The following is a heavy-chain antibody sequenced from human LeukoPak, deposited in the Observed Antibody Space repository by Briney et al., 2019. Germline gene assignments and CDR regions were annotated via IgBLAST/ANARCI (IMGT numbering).Heavy chain of an antibody. Sequence: PGGSLRLSCAASGFTFSSYSMNWVRQAPGKGLEWVSSISSSSSYIYYADSVKGRFTISRDNAKNSLYLQMNSLRAEDTAVYYCAIYYASSGYYSPFDYWGQGTLVTVSS. CDR1: GFTFSSYS. D-gene: IGHD3-22*01. V-gene: IGHV3-21*01. CDR3: AIYYASSGYYSPFDY. CDR2: ISSSSSYI. J-gene: IGHJ4*02.